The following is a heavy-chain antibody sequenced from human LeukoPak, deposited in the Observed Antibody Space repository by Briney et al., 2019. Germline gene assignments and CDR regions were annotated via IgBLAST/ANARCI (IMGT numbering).Heavy chain of an antibody. CDR3: ASRTEYLYSYGYWAPYAAFDI. D-gene: IGHD5-18*01. V-gene: IGHV4-59*11. J-gene: IGHJ3*02. CDR1: GGSISGHY. Sequence: SETLSLTCTVSGGSISGHYWSWIRQPPGKGLEWIGYIYYSGTTNYNASLKSRVTMSVDTSKNEFSLKLSSMTAADTAVYYCASRTEYLYSYGYWAPYAAFDIWGQGTMVTVSS. CDR2: IYYSGTT.